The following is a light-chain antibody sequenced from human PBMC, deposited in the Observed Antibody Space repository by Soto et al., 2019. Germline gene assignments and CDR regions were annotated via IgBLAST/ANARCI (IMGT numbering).Light chain of an antibody. V-gene: IGKV3-20*01. CDR1: QSVYNNY. CDR2: GAS. J-gene: IGKJ2*01. Sequence: EIVLTQSPGTLSLSPGERATLSCRASQSVYNNYLAWYQQKPGQTPRLLVNGASNRATGIPDRFSGGGSGTDFPLTISSLEPEDFAVYYCQQYGLPPLSFGQGTRVEIK. CDR3: QQYGLPPLS.